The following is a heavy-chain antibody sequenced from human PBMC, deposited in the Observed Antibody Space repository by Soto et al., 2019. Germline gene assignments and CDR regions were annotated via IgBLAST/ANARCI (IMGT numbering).Heavy chain of an antibody. CDR3: TGITWFRGMDV. J-gene: IGHJ6*02. Sequence: SQTLSLTCVISGDSVSSNSAGWNWIRQSPSRGLEWLGRTYSESKWNNDYALSVKSRITINPDTSKNQFSLHLYSVTPEDTAVYYCTGITWFRGMDVWGQGTPVTASS. CDR2: TYSESKWNN. D-gene: IGHD3-10*01. V-gene: IGHV6-1*01. CDR1: GDSVSSNSAG.